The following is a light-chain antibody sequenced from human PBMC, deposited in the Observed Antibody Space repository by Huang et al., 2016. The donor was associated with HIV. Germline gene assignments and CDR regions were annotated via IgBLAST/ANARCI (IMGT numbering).Light chain of an antibody. CDR3: MQALQTPRT. Sequence: DIVMTQSPLSLHVTPGEPASISCRSSQRLLHSAGYNYLDWYLKRPGQSPQLLIYLGSNRASGVPDRCSGSGSGTDFTLNISRLEAEDVGVYYCMQALQTPRTFGGGTKVEIK. J-gene: IGKJ4*01. CDR2: LGS. V-gene: IGKV2-28*01. CDR1: QRLLHSAGYNY.